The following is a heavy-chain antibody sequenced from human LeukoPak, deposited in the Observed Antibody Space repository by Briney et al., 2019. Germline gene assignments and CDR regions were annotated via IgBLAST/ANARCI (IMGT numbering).Heavy chain of an antibody. V-gene: IGHV3-21*01. D-gene: IGHD2-15*01. Sequence: GGSLRLPCAASGFTFSSYSMNWVRQAPGRGLEWVSSISSSSSYIYYADSVKGRFTISRDNAKNSLYLQMNSLRAEDTAVYYCARHGRANTRRDAFDIWGQGTMVTVSS. CDR2: ISSSSSYI. CDR1: GFTFSSYS. CDR3: ARHGRANTRRDAFDI. J-gene: IGHJ3*02.